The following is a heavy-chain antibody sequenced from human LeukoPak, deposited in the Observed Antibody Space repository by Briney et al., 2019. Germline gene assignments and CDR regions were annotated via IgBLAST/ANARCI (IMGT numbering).Heavy chain of an antibody. CDR2: ISGSGGST. D-gene: IGHD2-15*01. V-gene: IGHV3-23*01. CDR3: AKSAYTGYCSGGSCYSFDY. CDR1: GFTFSSYA. J-gene: IGHJ4*02. Sequence: PGGSLRLSCAASGFTFSSYAISWVRQAPGKGLEWVSAISGSGGSTYYADSVKGRFTISRDNSKNTLYLQMNSLRAEDTAVYYCAKSAYTGYCSGGSCYSFDYWGQGTLVTVSS.